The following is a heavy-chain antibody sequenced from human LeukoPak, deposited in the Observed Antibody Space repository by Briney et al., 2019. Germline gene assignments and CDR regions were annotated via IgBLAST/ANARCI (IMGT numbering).Heavy chain of an antibody. V-gene: IGHV3-7*01. D-gene: IGHD2-15*01. Sequence: GGSLRLSCTASHFTFTTYWMSWVRQAPGKGLEWVANIKPDGSEKYYVDSVKGRFTISRDNAKNSLYLQMNNLRAEDTAMYYCAREFNSFLFDCSGGQCLFMSWGQGVLVTVSS. CDR3: AREFNSFLFDCSGGQCLFMS. CDR2: IKPDGSEK. CDR1: HFTFTTYW. J-gene: IGHJ4*02.